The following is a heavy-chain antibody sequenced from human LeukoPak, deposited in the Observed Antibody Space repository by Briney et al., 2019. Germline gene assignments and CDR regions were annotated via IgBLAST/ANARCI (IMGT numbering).Heavy chain of an antibody. CDR2: IYYSGST. J-gene: IGHJ3*02. V-gene: IGHV4-59*08. CDR3: AAIYCSSTSCYFSAFDI. CDR1: GGSISSYY. Sequence: PSETLSLTCTVSGGSISSYYWSWIRQPPGKGLEWIGYIYYSGSTDYNPSLKSRVTISVDTSKIQFSLNLSSVTAPDTAVYYCAAIYCSSTSCYFSAFDIWGQGTMVTVSS. D-gene: IGHD2-2*01.